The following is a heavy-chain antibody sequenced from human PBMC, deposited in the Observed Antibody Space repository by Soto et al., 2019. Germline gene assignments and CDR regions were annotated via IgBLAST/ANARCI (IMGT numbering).Heavy chain of an antibody. CDR3: VNLMSGSTS. V-gene: IGHV3-72*01. J-gene: IGHJ4*02. CDR2: TKHKAERFAT. D-gene: IGHD1-26*01. Sequence: EVHLVESGGGLVQPGGSLRLSCAVSGFTFSDHYMDWVSQAPGKGLEWVGRTKHKAERFATEYAASVKGRFAISRDDSKYSLYLQMDSLRTEDTAVYYCVNLMSGSTSWGQGTLVTVSS. CDR1: GFTFSDHY.